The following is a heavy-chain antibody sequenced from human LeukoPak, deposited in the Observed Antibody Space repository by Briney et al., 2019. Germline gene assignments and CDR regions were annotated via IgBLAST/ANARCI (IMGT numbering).Heavy chain of an antibody. J-gene: IGHJ4*02. CDR3: ARDLGYCSGGSCYSLPYN. Sequence: GGSLRLSCAASGFTFSSYSMNWVRQAPGKGLEWVSSISSSSSYIYYADSVKGRFTISRDNAKNSLYLQMNSLRAEDTAVYYCARDLGYCSGGSCYSLPYNWGQGTLVTVSS. D-gene: IGHD2-15*01. CDR1: GFTFSSYS. CDR2: ISSSSSYI. V-gene: IGHV3-21*01.